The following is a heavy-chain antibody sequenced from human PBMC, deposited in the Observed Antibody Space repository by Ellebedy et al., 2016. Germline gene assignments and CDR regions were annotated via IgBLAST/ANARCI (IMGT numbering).Heavy chain of an antibody. CDR3: ARDVSLYSSSPSFDF. CDR1: GGSVATYY. J-gene: IGHJ4*02. Sequence: SETLSLTXTVSGGSVATYYWTWIRQSPGKELEWIGYVFYGGSTKYNPSLRSRVTISLHTSRNQFSLRVTSVAAADTAVYYCARDVSLYSSSPSFDFWGQGILVTVSS. V-gene: IGHV4-59*02. D-gene: IGHD5-18*01. CDR2: VFYGGST.